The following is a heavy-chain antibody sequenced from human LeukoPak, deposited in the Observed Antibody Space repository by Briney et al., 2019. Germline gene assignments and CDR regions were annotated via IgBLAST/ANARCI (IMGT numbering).Heavy chain of an antibody. J-gene: IGHJ6*01. V-gene: IGHV3-23*01. CDR2: ISGSGDNT. CDR3: AKMRGHPLPKYYRAL. D-gene: IGHD4-11*01. CDR1: GFTCSGFA. Sequence: QTGGSLSLSCAASGFTCSGFALSGVRRTPGEGREGVSGISGSGDNTLYADSVKGRFTISRDNSKNTLDLEMNSLRAEDTAIYYCAKMRGHPLPKYYRALGGQEPAVRVPS.